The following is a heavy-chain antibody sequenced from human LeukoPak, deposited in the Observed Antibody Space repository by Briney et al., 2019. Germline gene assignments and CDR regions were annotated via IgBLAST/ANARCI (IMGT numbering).Heavy chain of an antibody. V-gene: IGHV3-7*01. Sequence: GGSLRLSCAASGFAFSDYWMTWVRQSPGKGLECVAHINQDGSKEHYMDSVKARFTIYRDNAKNSLSLQMNSLRAEDTAVYYCVRDGGVSGYDLLDYWGQGTLVTVSS. CDR3: VRDGGVSGYDLLDY. CDR1: GFAFSDYW. D-gene: IGHD5-12*01. J-gene: IGHJ4*02. CDR2: INQDGSKE.